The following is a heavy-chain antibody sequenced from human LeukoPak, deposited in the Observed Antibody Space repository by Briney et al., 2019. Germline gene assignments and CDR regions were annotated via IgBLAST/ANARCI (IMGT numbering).Heavy chain of an antibody. CDR3: ARGYDYVWGSYRYIDY. Sequence: GGSLRLSCAASGFTFSSYWISWVHQAPGKGLEWVANIKQDGSEKYYVDSVKGRFTISRDNAKNSLYLQMNSLRAEDTAVYYCARGYDYVWGSYRYIDYWGQGTLVTVSS. CDR2: IKQDGSEK. J-gene: IGHJ4*02. D-gene: IGHD3-16*02. CDR1: GFTFSSYW. V-gene: IGHV3-7*01.